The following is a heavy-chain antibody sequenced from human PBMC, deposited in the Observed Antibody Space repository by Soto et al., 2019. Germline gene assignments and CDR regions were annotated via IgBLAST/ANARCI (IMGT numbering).Heavy chain of an antibody. D-gene: IGHD3-3*01. V-gene: IGHV3-23*01. CDR3: AKGGLRFLEWSSPYGMDV. CDR1: GCTFSSYA. CDR2: ISGSGGST. Sequence: XGSLRLSCAASGCTFSSYAMSWVRQAPGKGLEWVSAISGSGGSTYYADSVKGRFTISRDNSKNTLYLQMNSLRAEDTAVYYCAKGGLRFLEWSSPYGMDVWGQGTTVTVSS. J-gene: IGHJ6*02.